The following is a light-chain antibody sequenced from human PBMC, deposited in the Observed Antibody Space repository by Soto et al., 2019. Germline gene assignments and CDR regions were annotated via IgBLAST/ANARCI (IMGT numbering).Light chain of an antibody. J-gene: IGLJ2*01. CDR2: EGS. CDR1: SSDVGSYNI. V-gene: IGLV2-23*01. CDR3: CSYAGRSTLI. Sequence: QSALTQPASVSGSPGQSITISCTGTSSDVGSYNIVAWYQQHPGKAPKLMIYEGSKRLSGISNRFSGSKSGNTAYLTISGLQAEDEAEYYCCSYAGRSTLIFGGGTKVTVL.